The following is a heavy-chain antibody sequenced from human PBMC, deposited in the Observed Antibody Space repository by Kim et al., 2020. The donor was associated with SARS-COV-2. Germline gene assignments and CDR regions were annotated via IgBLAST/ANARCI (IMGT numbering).Heavy chain of an antibody. CDR2: ISYDGSNK. D-gene: IGHD3-22*01. J-gene: IGHJ6*01. V-gene: IGHV3-30*18. Sequence: GGSLRLSCAASGFTFSSYGMHWVRQAPGKGLEWVAVISYDGSNKYYADSVKGRFTISRDNSKNTLYLQMNSLRAEDTAVYYCAKEVRDSSKDYYYYYGM. CDR3: AKEVRDSSKDYYYYYGM. CDR1: GFTFSSYG.